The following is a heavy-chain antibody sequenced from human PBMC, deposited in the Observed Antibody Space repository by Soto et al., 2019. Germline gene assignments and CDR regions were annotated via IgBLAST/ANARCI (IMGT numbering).Heavy chain of an antibody. V-gene: IGHV3-9*01. D-gene: IGHD5-18*01. J-gene: IGHJ4*02. CDR3: AKDIGYSYGVPTFGY. Sequence: PGGSLRLSCAASGFTFDDYAMHWVRQAPGKGLEWVSGISWNSGSIGYADSVKGRFTISRDNAKNSLYLQMNSLRAEDTALYYCAKDIGYSYGVPTFGYWGQGTMLTVS. CDR2: ISWNSGSI. CDR1: GFTFDDYA.